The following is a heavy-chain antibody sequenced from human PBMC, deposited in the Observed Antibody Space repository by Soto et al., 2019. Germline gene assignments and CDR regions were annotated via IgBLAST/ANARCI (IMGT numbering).Heavy chain of an antibody. CDR2: ISYDGGKK. D-gene: IGHD5-12*01. CDR1: GFTFSSFG. Sequence: QVQLVESGGGVVQPGRSLRLSCVASGFTFSSFGMHWVRQAPGKGLEWVAVISYDGGKKYNEDYVTGRFSISRDISNNTLYLQMNSLRAEDTAVYYCAREMVESDYDQYYFDYWGQGTLVTVSS. CDR3: AREMVESDYDQYYFDY. J-gene: IGHJ4*02. V-gene: IGHV3-30*03.